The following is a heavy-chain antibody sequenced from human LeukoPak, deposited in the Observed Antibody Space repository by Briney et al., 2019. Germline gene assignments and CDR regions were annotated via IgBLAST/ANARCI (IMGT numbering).Heavy chain of an antibody. CDR3: ATGGRITMIVVVKGGNY. D-gene: IGHD3-22*01. V-gene: IGHV3-23*01. J-gene: IGHJ4*02. CDR2: ISGSGGST. Sequence: QSGGSLRLSCAASGFTFSSYAMSWVRQAPGKGLEWVSAISGSGGSTYYADSVKGRFTISRDNSKNTLYLQMNSLRAEDTAVYYCATGGRITMIVVVKGGNYWGQGTLVTVSS. CDR1: GFTFSSYA.